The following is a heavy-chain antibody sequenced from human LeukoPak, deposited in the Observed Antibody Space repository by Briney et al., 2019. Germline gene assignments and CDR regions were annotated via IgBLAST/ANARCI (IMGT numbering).Heavy chain of an antibody. D-gene: IGHD6-6*01. V-gene: IGHV1-69*06. J-gene: IGHJ6*03. CDR2: IIPIFGTA. CDR3: ARVNWQLSFVYYYYMDV. CDR1: GGTFSSYA. Sequence: ASVKVSCKASGGTFSSYAISWVRQAPGQGLEWMGGIIPIFGTANYAQKFQGRVTITADKSTSTAYMELSSLRSEDTAVYYCARVNWQLSFVYYYYMDVWGKGTTVTISS.